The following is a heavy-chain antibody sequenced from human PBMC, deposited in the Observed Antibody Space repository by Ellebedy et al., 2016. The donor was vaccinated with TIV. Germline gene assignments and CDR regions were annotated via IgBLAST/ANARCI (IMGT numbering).Heavy chain of an antibody. CDR3: ARVNYFRRVYARIHLDY. J-gene: IGHJ4*02. Sequence: PGGSLRLSCAASGFTFSSYAMHWVRQAPGKGLEWVAVISYDGSNKYYADSVKGRFTISRDNSKNTLYLQMNSLRAEDTAVYYCARVNYFRRVYARIHLDYWGQGTLVTVSS. CDR1: GFTFSSYA. D-gene: IGHD2-8*01. CDR2: ISYDGSNK. V-gene: IGHV3-30-3*01.